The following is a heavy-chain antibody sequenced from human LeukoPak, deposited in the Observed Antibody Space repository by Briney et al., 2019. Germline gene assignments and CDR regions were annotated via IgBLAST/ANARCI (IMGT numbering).Heavy chain of an antibody. CDR3: ASAQWGWAYYYDSSGYSPAERPDY. V-gene: IGHV3-11*04. Sequence: GGSLRLSCAASGFTFSDYYMNWIRQAPGKGLEWVSSISSSGSTISYADSTKGRFTISRDNSKNTLYLQMNSLRAEDTAVYYCASAQWGWAYYYDSSGYSPAERPDYWGQGTLVTVSS. CDR2: ISSSGSTI. D-gene: IGHD3-22*01. J-gene: IGHJ4*02. CDR1: GFTFSDYY.